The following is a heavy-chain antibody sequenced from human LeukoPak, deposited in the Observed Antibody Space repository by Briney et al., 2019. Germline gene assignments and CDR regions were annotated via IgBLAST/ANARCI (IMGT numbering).Heavy chain of an antibody. D-gene: IGHD2-2*01. V-gene: IGHV3-9*01. J-gene: IGHJ6*02. CDR2: ISANSANI. CDR3: ARDFCTGCNYYFYGMDV. CDR1: GFTFDDYV. Sequence: GGSLRLSCAASGFTFDDYVMHWVRQAPGRGLEWVSGISANSANIGYADSVKGRFTLSRDNAKSSLYLQMNSLRTEDTALYYCARDFCTGCNYYFYGMDVWGRGTTVTVSS.